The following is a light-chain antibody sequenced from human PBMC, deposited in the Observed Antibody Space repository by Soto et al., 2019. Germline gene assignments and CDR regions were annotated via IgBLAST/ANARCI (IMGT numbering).Light chain of an antibody. CDR3: QQYVSSTWA. CDR1: QSVSSSF. V-gene: IGKV3-20*01. J-gene: IGKJ1*01. CDR2: GAS. Sequence: IVMAQSPGTLSLSPGESATLSCRASQSVSSSFLAWYQQKAGQAPRLLIYGASRRATAIPNRFSGSGSGTDFTLTISRLEPEDFAVYYCQQYVSSTWAFGQGTKV.